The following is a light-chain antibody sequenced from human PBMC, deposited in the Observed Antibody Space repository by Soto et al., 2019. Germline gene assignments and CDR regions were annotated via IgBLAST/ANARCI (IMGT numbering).Light chain of an antibody. V-gene: IGLV2-8*01. Sequence: QSALTQPPSASGSPGQSLTISCTGTSSDVGFYNFVSWYQQRPGKAPKLVIYEVTKRPSGVPDRFSGSKSGSTASLTVSGLQADDEAEYYCASYAGTKIFVLGSGTKVT. CDR3: ASYAGTKIFV. CDR1: SSDVGFYNF. J-gene: IGLJ1*01. CDR2: EVT.